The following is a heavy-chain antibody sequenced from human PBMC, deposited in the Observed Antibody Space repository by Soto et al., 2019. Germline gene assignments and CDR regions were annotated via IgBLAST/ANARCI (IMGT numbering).Heavy chain of an antibody. CDR2: IIPIFGTA. CDR1: GGTFSSYA. CDR3: ARGGGYCSGGSCFDYYYGMEV. D-gene: IGHD2-15*01. V-gene: IGHV1-69*12. J-gene: IGHJ6*02. Sequence: QVQLVQSGAEVKKPGSSVKVSCKASGGTFSSYAISWVRQAPGQGLEWMGGIIPIFGTANYAQKFQGRVTITADESTSTAYMELSSLRSEDTAVYYCARGGGYCSGGSCFDYYYGMEVWGQGTTVTVSS.